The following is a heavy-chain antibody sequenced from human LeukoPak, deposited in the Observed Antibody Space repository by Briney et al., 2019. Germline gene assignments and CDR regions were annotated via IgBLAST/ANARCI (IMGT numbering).Heavy chain of an antibody. CDR1: AFIFSGHW. Sequence: GGSLRLSCEGSAFIFSGHWMNWVRQTPGKGLEWVASIKEDGSERQYVDSVKGRFSISRDNTKGSLFLQLNSLRAEDTAVYYCAKVSSGIWNAFDIWGQGTMVTVSS. D-gene: IGHD2-15*01. CDR3: AKVSSGIWNAFDI. CDR2: IKEDGSER. J-gene: IGHJ3*02. V-gene: IGHV3-7*03.